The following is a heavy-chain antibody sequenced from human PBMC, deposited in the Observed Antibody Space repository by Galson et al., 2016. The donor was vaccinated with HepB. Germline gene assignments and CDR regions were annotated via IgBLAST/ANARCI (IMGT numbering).Heavy chain of an antibody. CDR1: GGSLSDNY. D-gene: IGHD3-10*01. V-gene: IGHV4-34*01. CDR2: INHSGST. CDR3: ARCLRGRGGPEGLLDP. Sequence: ETLSPTCGVFGGSLSDNYWNWSRQTPGKELEWIAEINHSGSTNYNPSLRSRVRISVDTAKNQVSLKLSSVTAADTAIYYCARCLRGRGGPEGLLDPWGQGILVTVSS. J-gene: IGHJ5*02.